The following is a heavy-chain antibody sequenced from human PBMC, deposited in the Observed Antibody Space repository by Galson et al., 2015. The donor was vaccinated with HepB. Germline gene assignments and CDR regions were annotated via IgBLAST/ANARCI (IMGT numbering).Heavy chain of an antibody. V-gene: IGHV6-1*01. CDR3: ARDLPLTTVVTRHNWFDP. D-gene: IGHD4-23*01. CDR1: GDSVSSNSAA. Sequence: CAISGDSVSSNSAAWNWIRQSPSRGLEWLGGTYYRSKWYNDYAVSVKSRTTINPDTSKNQFSLQPNSVTPEDTAVYYCARDLPLTTVVTRHNWFDPWGQGTLVTVSS. CDR2: TYYRSKWYN. J-gene: IGHJ5*02.